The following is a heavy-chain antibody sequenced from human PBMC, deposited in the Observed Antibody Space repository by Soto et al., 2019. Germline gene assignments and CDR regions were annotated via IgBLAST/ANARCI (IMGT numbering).Heavy chain of an antibody. CDR3: ARQDIGVMYYFDY. D-gene: IGHD5-12*01. J-gene: IGHJ4*02. V-gene: IGHV4-39*01. Sequence: PSETLSLTCTVSGGSISSSSYYWVWIRQPPGKGLEWIGSIYYSGSTYCNPSLKSRVTISVDTSKNQFSLKLSSVTAADTAVYYCARQDIGVMYYFDYWGQGTLVTVSS. CDR1: GGSISSSSYY. CDR2: IYYSGST.